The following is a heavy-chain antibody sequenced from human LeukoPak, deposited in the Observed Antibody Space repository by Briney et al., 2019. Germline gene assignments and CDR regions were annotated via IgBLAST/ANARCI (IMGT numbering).Heavy chain of an antibody. CDR2: INPNSGGT. D-gene: IGHD3-10*01. CDR3: ARGSDYYYYMDV. CDR1: GYTFTGYY. Sequence: ASVKVSCKASGYTFTGYYMHWVRQAPGQGLEWMGWINPNSGGTNYARKFQGRVTMTRDTSISTAYMELSRLRSDDTAVYYCARGSDYYYYMDVWGKGTTVTVSS. J-gene: IGHJ6*03. V-gene: IGHV1-2*02.